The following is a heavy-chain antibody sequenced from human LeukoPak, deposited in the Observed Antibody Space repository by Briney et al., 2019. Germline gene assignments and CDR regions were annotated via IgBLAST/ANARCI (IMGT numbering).Heavy chain of an antibody. Sequence: GASVKVSCKASGYTFTSYGISWVRQAPGQGLEWMGWISAYNGNTNYAQKLQGRVTMTTDTSTSTTYMELRSLRSDDTAVYYRAGTRWLQLLLDYWGQGTLVTVSS. CDR2: ISAYNGNT. V-gene: IGHV1-18*01. J-gene: IGHJ4*02. D-gene: IGHD5-24*01. CDR3: AGTRWLQLLLDY. CDR1: GYTFTSYG.